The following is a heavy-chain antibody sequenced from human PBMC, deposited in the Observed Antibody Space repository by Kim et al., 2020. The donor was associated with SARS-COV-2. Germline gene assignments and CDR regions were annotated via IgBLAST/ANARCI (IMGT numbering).Heavy chain of an antibody. CDR1: GFTFSSYG. CDR3: ARGIAVAGTWPTHFDY. Sequence: GGSLRLSCAASGFTFSSYGMHWVRQAPGKGLEWVAVIWYDGSNKYYAASVKGRFTISRDNSKNTLYLQMNSLRAEDTAVYYCARGIAVAGTWPTHFDYWGQGTLVTVSS. D-gene: IGHD6-19*01. J-gene: IGHJ4*02. V-gene: IGHV3-33*01. CDR2: IWYDGSNK.